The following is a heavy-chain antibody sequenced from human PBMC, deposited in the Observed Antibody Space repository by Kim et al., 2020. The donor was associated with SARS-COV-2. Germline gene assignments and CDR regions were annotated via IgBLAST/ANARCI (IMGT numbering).Heavy chain of an antibody. Sequence: GGSLRLSCAASGLTFSSYAMSWVRHVPGKGPEWVSVIYTGGTTKYYADSVEGRFSISRDDSKNTLYLQMNSLRAEDTAVYYCVKGSGYFPYWGRGTLVTV. CDR1: GLTFSSYA. D-gene: IGHD6-19*01. CDR3: VKGSGYFPY. V-gene: IGHV3-23*03. CDR2: IYTGGTTK. J-gene: IGHJ1*01.